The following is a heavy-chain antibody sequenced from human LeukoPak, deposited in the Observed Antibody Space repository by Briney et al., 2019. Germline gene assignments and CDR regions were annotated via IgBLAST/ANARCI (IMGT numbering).Heavy chain of an antibody. V-gene: IGHV1-69*04. CDR2: IIPILGIA. CDR3: ALPRSGLAGYYFDY. D-gene: IGHD3-3*01. Sequence: GASVKVSCKASGGTFSSYAINWVRQAPGQGLEWMGRIIPILGIANYAQKFQGRVTITADKSTSTAYMELSSLRSEDTAVYYCALPRSGLAGYYFDYWGQGTLVTVSS. J-gene: IGHJ4*02. CDR1: GGTFSSYA.